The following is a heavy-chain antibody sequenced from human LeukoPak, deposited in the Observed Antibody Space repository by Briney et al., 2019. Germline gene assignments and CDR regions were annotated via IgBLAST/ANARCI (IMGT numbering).Heavy chain of an antibody. Sequence: GGSLRPSCAASGFTFSSYSMNWVCQAPGKGLEWVSSISSSSSYIYYADSVKGRFTISRDNAKNSLYLQMNSLRAEDTALYHCARGNSGSFYYFDYWGQGTLVTVSS. D-gene: IGHD1-26*01. CDR2: ISSSSSYI. CDR1: GFTFSSYS. CDR3: ARGNSGSFYYFDY. V-gene: IGHV3-21*04. J-gene: IGHJ4*02.